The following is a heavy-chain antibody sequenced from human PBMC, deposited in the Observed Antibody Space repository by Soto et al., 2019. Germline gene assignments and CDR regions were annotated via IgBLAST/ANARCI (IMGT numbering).Heavy chain of an antibody. V-gene: IGHV4-34*01. J-gene: IGHJ4*02. CDR2: VKDGGHT. CDR1: GGSLSGYY. CDR3: ARGQEGVVATH. Sequence: QVQLQQWGAGLLKPSETLSLNCAVTGGSLSGYYWSWIRQPPGKGLEWIGEVKDGGHTNYSPSLRGRVTISSDTSNNHFSRRLNSVTAADTGVYYCARGQEGVVATHWDQGSLVTVSS. D-gene: IGHD5-12*01.